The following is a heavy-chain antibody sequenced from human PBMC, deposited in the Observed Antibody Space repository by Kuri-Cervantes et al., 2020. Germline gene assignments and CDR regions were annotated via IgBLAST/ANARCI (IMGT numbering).Heavy chain of an antibody. V-gene: IGHV4-61*01. CDR1: GGSVSSGSYY. Sequence: ESLKISCTVSGGSVSSGSYYWSWIRQPPGKGLEWIGYIYYSGSTNYNPSLKSRVTISVDTSKNQFSLKLSSVTAADTAVYYCARGRIAPYFDYWGQGTLVTVSS. J-gene: IGHJ4*02. D-gene: IGHD6-13*01. CDR2: IYYSGST. CDR3: ARGRIAPYFDY.